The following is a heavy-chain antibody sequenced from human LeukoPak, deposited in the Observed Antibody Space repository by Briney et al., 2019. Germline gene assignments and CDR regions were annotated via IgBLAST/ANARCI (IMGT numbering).Heavy chain of an antibody. CDR1: GFTFTDAW. CDR3: VIDTVVPLAQIDH. D-gene: IGHD2-15*01. Sequence: PGRSLRLTCAASGFTFTDAWMSWVRQAPGKGLESVGRVRSVAAGGATEYAAPVEGRFIISRDDSKHTLSLQMNSLEIEDTAVYFCVIDTVVPLAQIDHWGPGTLVTVSS. V-gene: IGHV3-15*01. CDR2: VRSVAAGGAT. J-gene: IGHJ4*02.